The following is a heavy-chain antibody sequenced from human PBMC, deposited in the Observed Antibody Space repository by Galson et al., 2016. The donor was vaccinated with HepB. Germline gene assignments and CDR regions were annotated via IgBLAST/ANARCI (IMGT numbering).Heavy chain of an antibody. D-gene: IGHD6-19*01. CDR1: GYNFITYW. J-gene: IGHJ4*02. Sequence: QSGAEVKKPGESLRISCMGSGYNFITYWISRVRQMPGKGLEWMGSIDPSDSYTNYSPSFQGHVTISTDGSISTAYLQWSSLKASDTAIYYCAIRLYSSGSFDYWGQGTLVTVSS. V-gene: IGHV5-10-1*01. CDR3: AIRLYSSGSFDY. CDR2: IDPSDSYT.